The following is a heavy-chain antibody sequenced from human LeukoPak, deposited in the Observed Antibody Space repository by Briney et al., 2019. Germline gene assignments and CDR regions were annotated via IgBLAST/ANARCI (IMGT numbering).Heavy chain of an antibody. V-gene: IGHV3-23*01. D-gene: IGHD3-22*01. J-gene: IGHJ5*02. Sequence: GGSLRLSCAASGFTFSTYAVNWVRQAPGKGLEWVSVISGSGGSTYYADSVKGRFTISRDNSKNTLYLQMNSLRVEDTAVYYCAKAGPASSDYLNWFDPWGQGTLVTVSS. CDR2: ISGSGGST. CDR1: GFTFSTYA. CDR3: AKAGPASSDYLNWFDP.